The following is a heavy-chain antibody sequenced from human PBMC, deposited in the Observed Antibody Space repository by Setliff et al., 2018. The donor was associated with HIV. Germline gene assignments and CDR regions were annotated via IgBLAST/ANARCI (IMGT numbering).Heavy chain of an antibody. CDR3: ARSKYYDILTAYGDYYYYMDV. D-gene: IGHD3-9*01. V-gene: IGHV4-31*03. CDR1: GGSISSGGYY. CDR2: IYYSGST. Sequence: PSETLSLTCTVSGGSISSGGYYWTWIRQHPGKGLEWIGYIYYSGSTYYNPSLKSRVTISVGTSKNQFSLKLSSVTAADTAVYYCARSKYYDILTAYGDYYYYMDVWGKGTTVTVSS. J-gene: IGHJ6*03.